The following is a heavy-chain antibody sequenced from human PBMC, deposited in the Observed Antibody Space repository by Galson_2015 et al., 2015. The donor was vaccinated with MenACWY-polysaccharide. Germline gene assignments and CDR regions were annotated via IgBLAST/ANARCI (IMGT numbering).Heavy chain of an antibody. D-gene: IGHD6-19*01. CDR1: GFTFSDFY. V-gene: IGHV3-11*01. J-gene: IGHJ4*02. Sequence: SLRLSCAASGFTFSDFYMSWIRQAPGKELEWVAYITGSSTISYAETVKGRFTISRDNANNSLSLQMNSLRAEDTAVYYCATERITVAGTRLDYWGQGTLVTVSS. CDR2: ITGSSTI. CDR3: ATERITVAGTRLDY.